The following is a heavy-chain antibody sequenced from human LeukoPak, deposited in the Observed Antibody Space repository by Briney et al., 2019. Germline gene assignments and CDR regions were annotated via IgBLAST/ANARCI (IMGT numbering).Heavy chain of an antibody. CDR2: INHSGST. Sequence: SETLSLTCTVYGGSFSGYYWSWIRQPPGKGLEWIGEINHSGSTNYNSSLKSRVTISVDTSKNQFSLKLSSVTAADTAVYYCTGRRNYLSHFDYWGQGTLVTVSS. CDR3: TGRRNYLSHFDY. V-gene: IGHV4-34*01. D-gene: IGHD1-7*01. J-gene: IGHJ4*02. CDR1: GGSFSGYY.